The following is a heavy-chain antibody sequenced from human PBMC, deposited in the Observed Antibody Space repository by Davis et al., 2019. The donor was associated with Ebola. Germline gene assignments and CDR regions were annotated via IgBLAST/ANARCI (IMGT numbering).Heavy chain of an antibody. CDR1: GGTFSSYA. J-gene: IGHJ5*02. CDR2: ISAYNGTT. D-gene: IGHD2-8*01. V-gene: IGHV1-18*01. Sequence: ASVKVSCKASGGTFSSYAISWVRQAPGQGLEWMGWISAYNGTTNYAQKLQGRVTLTTDTSTSTAYMELRSLRADDTAVYYCARAPRFYCNNGVCQILGWFDPWGQGTLVTVSS. CDR3: ARAPRFYCNNGVCQILGWFDP.